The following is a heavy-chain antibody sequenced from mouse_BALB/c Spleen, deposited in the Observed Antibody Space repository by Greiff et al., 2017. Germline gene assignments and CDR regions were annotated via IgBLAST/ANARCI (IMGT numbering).Heavy chain of an antibody. CDR1: GYSITSDYA. CDR3: ARTYYDYDDYAMDY. CDR2: ISYSGST. J-gene: IGHJ4*01. Sequence: VQLKESGPGLVKPSQSLFLTCTVTGYSITSDYAWNWIRQFPGNKLEWMGYISYSGSTSYNPSLKSRISITRDTSKNQFFLQLNSVTTEDTATYYCARTYYDYDDYAMDYWGQGTSVTVSS. D-gene: IGHD2-4*01. V-gene: IGHV3-2*02.